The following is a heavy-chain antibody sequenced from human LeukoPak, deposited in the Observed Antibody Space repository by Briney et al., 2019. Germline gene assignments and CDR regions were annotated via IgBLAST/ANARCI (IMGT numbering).Heavy chain of an antibody. D-gene: IGHD6-6*01. Sequence: PSETLSLTCTVSGYSISSGYYWGWIRQPPGKGLEWIGSIYHSGSTYYNPSLKSRVTISVDTSKNQFSLKLSSVTAADTAVYYCARDGGAARQPWFDPWGQGTLVTVSS. CDR3: ARDGGAARQPWFDP. CDR2: IYHSGST. V-gene: IGHV4-38-2*02. CDR1: GYSISSGYY. J-gene: IGHJ5*02.